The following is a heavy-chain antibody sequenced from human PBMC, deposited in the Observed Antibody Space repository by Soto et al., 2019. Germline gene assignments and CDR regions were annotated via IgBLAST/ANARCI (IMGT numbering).Heavy chain of an antibody. V-gene: IGHV3-30*18. CDR3: AKDKSATFGYFDY. CDR2: LAYDGSNK. CDR1: GFTFTKYG. Sequence: GGSLRLSCAASGFTFTKYGMHWVRQAPGKGLEWVTLLAYDGSNKYYSDSVTGRFTISRDNSKNTLYLQMNSLRAEDTAVYYCAKDKSATFGYFDYWGQGTLVTVSS. D-gene: IGHD3-10*02. J-gene: IGHJ4*02.